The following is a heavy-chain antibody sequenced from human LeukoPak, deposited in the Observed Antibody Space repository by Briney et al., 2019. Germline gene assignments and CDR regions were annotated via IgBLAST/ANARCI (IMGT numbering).Heavy chain of an antibody. CDR3: ASLGDVPAGRGHTWFDP. Sequence: PSETLSLTCTVSGGSISSSSYYWGWIRQPPGKGLEWIGSIYYSGSTYYNPSLKSRVTISVDTSKNHFSLKLSSVTAADTAIYYCASLGDVPAGRGHTWFDPWGQGTLVTVSS. V-gene: IGHV4-39*02. J-gene: IGHJ5*02. CDR1: GGSISSSSYY. D-gene: IGHD3-10*01. CDR2: IYYSGST.